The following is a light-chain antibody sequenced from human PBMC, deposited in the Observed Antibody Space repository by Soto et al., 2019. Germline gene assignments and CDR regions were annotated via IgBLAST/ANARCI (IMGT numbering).Light chain of an antibody. CDR3: SSFAGNNNLV. Sequence: QSALTQPPSASGSPGQSVTISCTGTSSDVGGYNYVSWYQQHPGKAPKLMISEVSKRPSGVPDRFSGSKSGNTASLTVSGLQAEDEADYYCSSFAGNNNLVFGGVTKLTV. CDR2: EVS. J-gene: IGLJ2*01. CDR1: SSDVGGYNY. V-gene: IGLV2-8*01.